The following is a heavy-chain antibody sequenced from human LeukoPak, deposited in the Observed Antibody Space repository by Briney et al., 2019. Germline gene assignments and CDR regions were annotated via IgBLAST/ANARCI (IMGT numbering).Heavy chain of an antibody. D-gene: IGHD6-13*01. V-gene: IGHV3-33*01. CDR1: GFTFSNYG. J-gene: IGHJ3*01. CDR2: IWYDGSNQ. Sequence: GESLKISCITSGFTFSNYGFHWVRQAPGKGLEWTAAIWYDGSNQYYPDSVKGRFTISRDNSKNTIYLQMNSLRIEDTAMYYCARDLSSSWSPGVWGQGTMVSVSS. CDR3: ARDLSSSWSPGV.